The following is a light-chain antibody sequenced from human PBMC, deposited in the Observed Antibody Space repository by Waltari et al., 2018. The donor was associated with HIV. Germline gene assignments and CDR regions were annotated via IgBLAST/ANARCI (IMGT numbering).Light chain of an antibody. Sequence: QSVLTQPPSASGTPGQRVTISCSGASSNIGSNYVYWYQELTGTAPKLLIYRTDQRPSGVPDRCSGSKSGTSASLAISGLRSEDEADYYCAAWDDSLSALFGGGTKLTVL. CDR3: AAWDDSLSAL. V-gene: IGLV1-47*01. CDR2: RTD. J-gene: IGLJ2*01. CDR1: SSNIGSNY.